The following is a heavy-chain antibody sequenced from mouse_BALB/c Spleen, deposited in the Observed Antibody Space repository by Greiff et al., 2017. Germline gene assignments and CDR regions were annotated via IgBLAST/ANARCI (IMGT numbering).Heavy chain of an antibody. CDR2: IDPENGNT. D-gene: IGHD1-1*01. V-gene: IGHV14-1*02. CDR1: GYAFSSYW. J-gene: IGHJ2*01. CDR3: ARSLLRYYFDY. Sequence: EVKLMESGAELVRPGSSVKISCKASGYAFSSYWMNWVKQRPGQGLEWIGWIDPENGNTIYDPKFQGKASITADTSSNTAYLQLSSLTSEDTAVYYCARSLLRYYFDYWGQGTTLTVSS.